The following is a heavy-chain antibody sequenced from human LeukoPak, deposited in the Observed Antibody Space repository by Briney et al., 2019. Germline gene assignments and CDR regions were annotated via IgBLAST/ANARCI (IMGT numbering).Heavy chain of an antibody. CDR2: INHSGST. CDR1: GGSFSGYY. CDR3: ARLRLPRWFDP. Sequence: SETLSLTCAVYGGSFSGYYWSWIRQPPGKGLEWIGEINHSGSTNYNPSLKSRVTISVDTSKNQFSLKLSSVTAADTAVYYCARLRLPRWFDPWGQGTLVTVSS. D-gene: IGHD3-16*01. J-gene: IGHJ5*02. V-gene: IGHV4-34*01.